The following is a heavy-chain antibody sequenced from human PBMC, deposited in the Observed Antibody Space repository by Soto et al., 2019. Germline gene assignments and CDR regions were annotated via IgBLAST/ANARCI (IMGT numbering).Heavy chain of an antibody. CDR1: GGTFSSYA. CDR2: IIPIFGTA. J-gene: IGHJ3*02. CDR3: ARERNDLTPDAFDI. V-gene: IGHV1-69*13. Sequence: SVKVSCKASGGTFSSYAISWVRQAPGQGLEWMGGIIPIFGTANYAQKFQGRVTITADESTSTAYMELSSLRSEDTAVYYCARERNDLTPDAFDIWGQGTMVTVSS. D-gene: IGHD2-8*01.